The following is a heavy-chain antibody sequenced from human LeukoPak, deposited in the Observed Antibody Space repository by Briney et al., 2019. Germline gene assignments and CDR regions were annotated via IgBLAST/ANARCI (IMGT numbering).Heavy chain of an antibody. Sequence: PSETLSLTCTVSGGSITSAVYYWSWIRQHPGKGLEWIGFISYSWSTYYNPSLKSRVTISVYTSKNQFSLKLSSVTAADTAVYYCAGRRRYGGNLPGAFDIWGQGTMVTVSS. J-gene: IGHJ3*02. D-gene: IGHD4-23*01. CDR1: GGSITSAVYY. CDR3: AGRRRYGGNLPGAFDI. V-gene: IGHV4-31*03. CDR2: ISYSWST.